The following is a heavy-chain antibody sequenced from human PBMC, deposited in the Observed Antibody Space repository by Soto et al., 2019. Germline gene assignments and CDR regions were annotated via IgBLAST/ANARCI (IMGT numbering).Heavy chain of an antibody. CDR3: ARVAFGGVISVDAFDI. J-gene: IGHJ3*02. CDR2: IIPILGIA. Sequence: QVQLVQSGAEVKKPGSSVKVSCKASGGTFSSYTISWVRQAPGQGLEWMGRIIPILGIANYAQKFQGRVTITADKSTSTAYMELSSLRSEDTAVDYCARVAFGGVISVDAFDIWGQGTMVTVAS. D-gene: IGHD3-16*02. CDR1: GGTFSSYT. V-gene: IGHV1-69*02.